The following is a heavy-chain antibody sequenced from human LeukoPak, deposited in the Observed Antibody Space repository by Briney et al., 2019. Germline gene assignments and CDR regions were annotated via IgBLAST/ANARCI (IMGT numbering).Heavy chain of an antibody. Sequence: PSETLSLTCADYGGSFSGYYWSWIRQPPGKGLEWIGEINHSGSTNYNPSLKSRVTISVDTSKNQFSLKLSSVTAADTAVYYCARCRPIVVVPAAMYGKYYYYYGMDVWGQGTTVTVSS. CDR3: ARCRPIVVVPAAMYGKYYYYYGMDV. CDR1: GGSFSGYY. D-gene: IGHD2-2*01. J-gene: IGHJ6*02. CDR2: INHSGST. V-gene: IGHV4-34*01.